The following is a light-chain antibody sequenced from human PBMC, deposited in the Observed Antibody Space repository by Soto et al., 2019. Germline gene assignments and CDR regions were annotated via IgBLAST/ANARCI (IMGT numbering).Light chain of an antibody. CDR1: QSVSSY. CDR2: DAS. CDR3: QQRRT. J-gene: IGKJ3*01. Sequence: EIVLTHSPATLSLSPCERATLSCRASQSVSSYLAWYQQKPGQAPRLLIYDASNRATGIPARFSGSGSGTDFTLTISSLEPEDFAVYYCQQRRTFGPGTKVDIK. V-gene: IGKV3-11*01.